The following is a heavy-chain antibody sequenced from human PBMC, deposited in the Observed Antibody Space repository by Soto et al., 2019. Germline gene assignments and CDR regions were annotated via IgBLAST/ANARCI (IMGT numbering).Heavy chain of an antibody. CDR1: GFNFDNYG. CDR2: ITYDGSNK. V-gene: IGHV3-30*18. J-gene: IGHJ4*02. Sequence: AGGSLRLSCQASGFNFDNYGMHWVRQAPGKGLEWVAVITYDGSNKYYADSVKGRSTISRDNSKNTLSLHLNTLKPEDTAVYHCAKDRVGGTFYTPLGFWGQGTLVTVSS. CDR3: AKDRVGGTFYTPLGF. D-gene: IGHD1-7*01.